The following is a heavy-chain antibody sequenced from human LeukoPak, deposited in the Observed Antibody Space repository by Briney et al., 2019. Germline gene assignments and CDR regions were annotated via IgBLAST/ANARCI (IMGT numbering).Heavy chain of an antibody. CDR2: ISYDGTNK. V-gene: IGHV3-30*04. D-gene: IGHD5-12*01. J-gene: IGHJ4*02. CDR3: AKDLGGYDSRFDY. CDR1: GFTFSSYA. Sequence: GGSLRLSCAASGFTFSSYALHWVRQAPGKGLEWVAVISYDGTNKYYADSVKGRFTISRDNSKNTLYLQMNSLRAEDTAVYYCAKDLGGYDSRFDYWGQGTLVTVSS.